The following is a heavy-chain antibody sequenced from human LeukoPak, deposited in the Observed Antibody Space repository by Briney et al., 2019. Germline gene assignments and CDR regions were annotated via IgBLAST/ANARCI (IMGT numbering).Heavy chain of an antibody. J-gene: IGHJ4*02. CDR1: GGSFSNYY. CDR3: ARQPYKLGAYYFDS. CDR2: VHYSGST. V-gene: IGHV4-59*08. D-gene: IGHD1-26*01. Sequence: SETLSLTCTVSGGSFSNYYWSWVRQFPGKGLEWIGCVHYSGSTKYNPSLKGRVTVLVDTSKNQFSLNLGSVTAADTAVYYCARQPYKLGAYYFDSWGQGTLVTVSS.